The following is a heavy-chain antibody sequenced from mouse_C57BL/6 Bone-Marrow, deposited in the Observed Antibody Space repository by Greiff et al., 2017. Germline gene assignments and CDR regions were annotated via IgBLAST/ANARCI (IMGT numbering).Heavy chain of an antibody. CDR2: IDPENGDT. Sequence: VQLQQSGAELVRPGASVKLSCTASGFNIKDDYMHWVKQRPEQGLEWIGWIDPENGDTEYASKFQGKATITADTSSNTAYLQLSSLTSEDTAVYYCTLIYDYGSRFAYWGQGTLVTVSA. CDR3: TLIYDYGSRFAY. J-gene: IGHJ3*01. V-gene: IGHV14-4*01. CDR1: GFNIKDDY. D-gene: IGHD1-1*01.